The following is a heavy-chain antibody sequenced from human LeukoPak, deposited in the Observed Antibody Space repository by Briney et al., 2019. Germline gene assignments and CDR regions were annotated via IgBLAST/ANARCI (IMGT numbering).Heavy chain of an antibody. CDR3: AKVREQWLVPEYYFDY. Sequence: GGSLRLSCAASGFTFSSYAMSWVRQAPGKGLEWVSAISGSGGSTYYADSVKGRFTISRDNSKNTLYLQMNSLRAEDTAVYYCAKVREQWLVPEYYFDYWGQGTLVTVSS. CDR2: ISGSGGST. CDR1: GFTFSSYA. V-gene: IGHV3-23*01. J-gene: IGHJ4*02. D-gene: IGHD6-19*01.